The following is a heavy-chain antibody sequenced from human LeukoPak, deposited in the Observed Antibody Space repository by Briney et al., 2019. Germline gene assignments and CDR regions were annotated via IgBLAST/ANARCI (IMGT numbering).Heavy chain of an antibody. CDR1: GFTFSSYA. CDR2: ISGSGDST. V-gene: IGHV3-23*01. CDR3: AKETLKGFDP. J-gene: IGHJ5*02. Sequence: PGGSLRLSCAASGFTFSSYAMSWVRQAPGKGLEWVSVISGSGDSTYYSDSVKGRFTISRDNSKNTVYLQMNSLRAEDTAVYYCAKETLKGFDPWGQGTLVTVSS.